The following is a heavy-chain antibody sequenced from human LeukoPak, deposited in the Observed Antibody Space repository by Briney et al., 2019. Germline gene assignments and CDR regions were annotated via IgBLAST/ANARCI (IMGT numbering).Heavy chain of an antibody. D-gene: IGHD2-2*01. V-gene: IGHV4-34*01. Sequence: SETLSLTCAVYGGSFSGYYWSWIRQPPGKGLEWIGEINHSGSTNYNPSLKSRVTISVDTSKNQFSLKLGSVTAADTAVYYCARGNSIVVVPAAPNWFDPWGQGTLVTVSS. CDR2: INHSGST. CDR3: ARGNSIVVVPAAPNWFDP. J-gene: IGHJ5*02. CDR1: GGSFSGYY.